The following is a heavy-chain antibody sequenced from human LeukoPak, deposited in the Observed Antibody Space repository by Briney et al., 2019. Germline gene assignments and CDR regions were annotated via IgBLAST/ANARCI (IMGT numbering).Heavy chain of an antibody. CDR2: IYYSVTT. V-gene: IGHV4-59*01. CDR1: GGSISSYY. CDR3: ARGVYIAAAQYGY. J-gene: IGHJ4*02. Sequence: SETLSLTCTVSGGSISSYYWSWIRQPPGKGLGWIGYIYYSVTTNYNPSLKSRVTISVHTSKNQFSLKLSSVTAADTAVYYCARGVYIAAAQYGYWGQGTLVTVSS. D-gene: IGHD6-13*01.